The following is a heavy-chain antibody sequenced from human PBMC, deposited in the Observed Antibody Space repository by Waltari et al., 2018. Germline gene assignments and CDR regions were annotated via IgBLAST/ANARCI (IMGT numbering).Heavy chain of an antibody. CDR3: ASTEGHDR. CDR1: GFTFSSYC. V-gene: IGHV3-48*02. J-gene: IGHJ4*02. Sequence: EVQLVESGGGLVPPGGSLRPSCAASGFTFSSYCMNWVRQAPVKGLEWVSHISSRSTTSYYADSVKGRFTISRDNAKNSLHLQMNSLRDEDTAVYYCASTEGHDRWGQGTLVIVSS. CDR2: ISSRSTTS. D-gene: IGHD3-16*01.